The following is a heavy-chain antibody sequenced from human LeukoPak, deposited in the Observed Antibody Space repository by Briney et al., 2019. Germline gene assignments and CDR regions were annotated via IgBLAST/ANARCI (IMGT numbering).Heavy chain of an antibody. Sequence: PSETLSLTCTMSGGSTSGFHWIWIRQPTGKGLEWIGHTYNENIHYNPSLRSRLTMSLDTSRNRFSLRLPSVTAADPAVYYCAPFYGGGGRGYWGQGTLVTVSS. CDR3: APFYGGGGRGY. CDR2: TYNENI. D-gene: IGHD3-16*01. V-gene: IGHV4-59*01. CDR1: GGSTSGFH. J-gene: IGHJ4*02.